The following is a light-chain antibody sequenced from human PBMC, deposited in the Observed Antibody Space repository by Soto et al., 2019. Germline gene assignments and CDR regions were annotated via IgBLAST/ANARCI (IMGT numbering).Light chain of an antibody. J-gene: IGLJ3*02. CDR3: GAWDSSLSAGV. CDR2: DNN. Sequence: QSVLTQPPSVSAAPGQKVTISCSGSSSNIGSNYVSWYQQLPGTAPKLLIYDNNEQPSGIPGRFSGSKSGTSASLGITGLQTGDEADYYCGAWDSSLSAGVFGGGTQVTVL. CDR1: SSNIGSNY. V-gene: IGLV1-51*01.